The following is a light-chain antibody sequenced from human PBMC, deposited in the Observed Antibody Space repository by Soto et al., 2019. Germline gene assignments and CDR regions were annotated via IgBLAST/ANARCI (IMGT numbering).Light chain of an antibody. Sequence: QSVLTQPASVSGSPGQSITISCTGTSSDVGGYDFVSWYQQHPGKAPKLMIYDVSSRPSGVSSRFSGFKSGDTASLTISGLQAVDEGDYYCSSYTSSNTLVFGGGTKLTVL. V-gene: IGLV2-14*01. J-gene: IGLJ2*01. CDR2: DVS. CDR1: SSDVGGYDF. CDR3: SSYTSSNTLV.